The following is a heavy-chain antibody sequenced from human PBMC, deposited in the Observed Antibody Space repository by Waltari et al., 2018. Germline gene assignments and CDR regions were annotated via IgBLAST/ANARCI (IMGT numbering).Heavy chain of an antibody. D-gene: IGHD5-18*01. Sequence: QVQLQQWGAGLLKPSETLSLTCAVYGGSFSGYYWSWIRQPPGKGLEWIGEINRSGSTNYNPPLNSRVTISVDTSKNQLSLNLSSVTAADTAVYYCARVRKGYSYYYYGMDVWGQGTTVTVSS. CDR2: INRSGST. CDR1: GGSFSGYY. J-gene: IGHJ6*02. V-gene: IGHV4-34*01. CDR3: ARVRKGYSYYYYGMDV.